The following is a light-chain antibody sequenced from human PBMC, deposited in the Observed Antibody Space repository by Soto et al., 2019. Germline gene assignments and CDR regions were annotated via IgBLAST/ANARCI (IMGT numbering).Light chain of an antibody. CDR2: DVT. Sequence: QSVLAQPRSVSGSPGQSVTISCTGTSGDVGLYDYVSWYQHHPGKAPKLMIYDVTKRPSGVPDRFSGSKSGNTASLTISGLQAEDEADYYCCSYAGSYTFYVFGTGTKVTV. V-gene: IGLV2-11*01. CDR1: SGDVGLYDY. J-gene: IGLJ1*01. CDR3: CSYAGSYTFYV.